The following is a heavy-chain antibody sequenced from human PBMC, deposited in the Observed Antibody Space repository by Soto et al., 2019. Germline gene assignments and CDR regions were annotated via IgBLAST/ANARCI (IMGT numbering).Heavy chain of an antibody. D-gene: IGHD6-6*01. J-gene: IGHJ6*02. Sequence: PGGSLRLSCAASRLTFSDYYLSWIRQAPGKGLEWVAYISTRSSYTNYADSGRGRFTIYRDNAKNSVYLQMNSLRAEDTAVYFCARDQGHSSSSTYGMDVWGQGTTVTVSS. V-gene: IGHV3-11*06. CDR2: ISTRSSYT. CDR3: ARDQGHSSSSTYGMDV. CDR1: RLTFSDYY.